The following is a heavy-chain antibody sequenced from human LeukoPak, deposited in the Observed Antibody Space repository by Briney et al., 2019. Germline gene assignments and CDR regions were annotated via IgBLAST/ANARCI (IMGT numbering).Heavy chain of an antibody. Sequence: GASVKVSCKASGYTFTSYDINWVRQATGQGLEWMGWMNPNSGNTGYAQKFQGRVTMTRNTSISTAYMELSSLRSEDTAVYYCARANQFGNWFDPWGQGTLVTVSS. V-gene: IGHV1-8*01. CDR3: ARANQFGNWFDP. D-gene: IGHD3-16*01. CDR1: GYTFTSYD. CDR2: MNPNSGNT. J-gene: IGHJ5*02.